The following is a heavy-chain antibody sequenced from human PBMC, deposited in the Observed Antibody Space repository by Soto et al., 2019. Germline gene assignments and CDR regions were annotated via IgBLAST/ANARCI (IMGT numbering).Heavy chain of an antibody. Sequence: GASVKVSCKASGYTFTSYGISWVRQAPGQGLEWMGWISAYNGNTNYAQKLQGRVTMTTDTSTSTAYMELRSLRSDDTAVYYCAREVYGDYLWWFDPWGQGTLVTVSS. D-gene: IGHD4-17*01. CDR3: AREVYGDYLWWFDP. CDR1: GYTFTSYG. V-gene: IGHV1-18*04. J-gene: IGHJ5*02. CDR2: ISAYNGNT.